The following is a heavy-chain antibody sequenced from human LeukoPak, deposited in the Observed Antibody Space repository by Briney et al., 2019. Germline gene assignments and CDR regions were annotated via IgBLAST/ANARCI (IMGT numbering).Heavy chain of an antibody. Sequence: SETLSLTCSVSGYSISSGYYCGWIRPPPGKGLEWIASIYHSGSAYYNPSLKSRVTISVDASKNQCTLKLSSVTAADTAVYYCARGHCRTNNCPHDSSWPFDPWGQGTLVTVSS. J-gene: IGHJ5*02. V-gene: IGHV4-38-2*02. CDR1: GYSISSGYY. CDR2: IYHSGSA. CDR3: ARGHCRTNNCPHDSSWPFDP. D-gene: IGHD6-13*01.